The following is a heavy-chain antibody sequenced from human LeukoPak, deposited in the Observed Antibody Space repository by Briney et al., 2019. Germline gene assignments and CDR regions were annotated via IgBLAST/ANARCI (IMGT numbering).Heavy chain of an antibody. CDR2: IYSGGST. CDR1: GFIVSSSY. CDR3: ARVAFRSSAYISGIEY. V-gene: IGHV3-53*01. D-gene: IGHD1-14*01. Sequence: GGSLRLSCAVSGFIVSSSYMSWVRQAPGKGLEWVSVIYSGGSTYYADSVKGRFTISRDNSKNTLYLQMNSLRGEDTAVYYCARVAFRSSAYISGIEYWGQGTLVTVSS. J-gene: IGHJ4*02.